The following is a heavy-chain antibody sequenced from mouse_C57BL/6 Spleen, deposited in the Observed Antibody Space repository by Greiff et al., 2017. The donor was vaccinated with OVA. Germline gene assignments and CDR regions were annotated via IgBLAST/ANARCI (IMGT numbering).Heavy chain of an antibody. D-gene: IGHD1-1*01. CDR2: IDPSDSYT. Sequence: QVQLQQPGAELVMPGASVKLSCKASGYTFTSYWMHWVKQRPGQGLEWIGEIDPSDSYTNYHQKFKGKSTLTVDKSSSTAYMQLSSLTSEDSAVYYCARTRDGSSHRDYAMDYWGQGTSVTVSS. CDR1: GYTFTSYW. CDR3: ARTRDGSSHRDYAMDY. V-gene: IGHV1-69*01. J-gene: IGHJ4*01.